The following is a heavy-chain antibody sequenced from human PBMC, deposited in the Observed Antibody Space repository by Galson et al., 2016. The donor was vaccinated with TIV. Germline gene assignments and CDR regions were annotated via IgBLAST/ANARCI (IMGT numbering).Heavy chain of an antibody. J-gene: IGHJ4*02. V-gene: IGHV3-20*04. CDR1: GFTFDDYG. CDR2: INWNGGNT. Sequence: SLRLSCAASGFTFDDYGVSWVRQAPGKGLEWVSRINWNGGNTGYADSVKGRFTISTDNAKNSLYLQMNSLRAEDTALYYCAREVACGGACYFFDNWGQGTLVTVSS. CDR3: AREVACGGACYFFDN. D-gene: IGHD2-21*02.